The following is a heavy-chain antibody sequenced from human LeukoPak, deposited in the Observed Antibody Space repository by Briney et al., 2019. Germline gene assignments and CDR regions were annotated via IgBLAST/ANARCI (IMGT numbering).Heavy chain of an antibody. D-gene: IGHD1-1*01. V-gene: IGHV1-18*01. Sequence: VASVKVSCKASGYRFSSVGISWVRQAPGQGLEWIGWVSTYNSETNYAPKFQARVTMTKDTSTSTVFLEMWSLRADDTAVYYCVRDNWNEFDPCGQGTLVTVSS. CDR1: GYRFSSVG. CDR2: VSTYNSET. CDR3: VRDNWNEFDP. J-gene: IGHJ5*02.